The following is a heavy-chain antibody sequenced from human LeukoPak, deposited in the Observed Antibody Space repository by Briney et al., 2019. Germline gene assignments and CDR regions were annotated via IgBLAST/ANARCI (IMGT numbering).Heavy chain of an antibody. D-gene: IGHD4-23*01. CDR2: INSNNGGT. CDR1: GYTFTGYY. V-gene: IGHV1-2*06. CDR3: ASRGTTVVALVN. Sequence: ASVKVSCKASGYTFTGYYMHWVRQAPGQGLEWMGRINSNNGGTTYAQKFQGRVTMTRDTSISTAYMELSRLRSDDTAVYYCASRGTTVVALVNWGQGTLVTVSS. J-gene: IGHJ4*02.